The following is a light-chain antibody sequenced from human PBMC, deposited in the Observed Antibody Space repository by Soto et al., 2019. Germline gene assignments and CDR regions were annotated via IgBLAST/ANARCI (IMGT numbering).Light chain of an antibody. J-gene: IGLJ2*01. Sequence: QSALTQPASVSGSPGQSITISCTGTSSDVGGYNYVSWYQQHPGKAPKLMIYDVNTRPSGVSNRFSGSKSGNTASLTISGLQAEDEADYYCSSYTSSILFGGGTKVTVL. CDR2: DVN. CDR3: SSYTSSIL. V-gene: IGLV2-14*01. CDR1: SSDVGGYNY.